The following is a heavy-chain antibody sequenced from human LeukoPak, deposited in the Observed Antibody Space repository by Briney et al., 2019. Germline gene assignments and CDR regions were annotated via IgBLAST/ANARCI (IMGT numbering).Heavy chain of an antibody. CDR3: ARDLPASRIAAAARWDWFDP. J-gene: IGHJ5*02. V-gene: IGHV1-69*13. Sequence: SVKVSCKASGGTFSSYAISWVRQAPGQGLEWMGGIIPIFGTASYAQKFQGRVTITADESTSTAYMELSSLRSEDTAVYYCARDLPASRIAAAARWDWFDPWXXXTLVTVSS. D-gene: IGHD6-13*01. CDR2: IIPIFGTA. CDR1: GGTFSSYA.